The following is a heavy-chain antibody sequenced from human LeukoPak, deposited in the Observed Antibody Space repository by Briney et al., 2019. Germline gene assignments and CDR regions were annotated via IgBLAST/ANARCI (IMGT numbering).Heavy chain of an antibody. D-gene: IGHD3-3*01. CDR1: GFTFSSYW. CDR3: AREPLTIFGVVQYYFDY. CDR2: IKQDGSEK. J-gene: IGHJ4*02. V-gene: IGHV3-7*01. Sequence: GGSLRHSCAASGFTFSSYWMSWVRQAPGKGLEWVANIKQDGSEKYYVDSVKGRFTISRDNAKNSLYLQMNSLRAEDTAVYYCAREPLTIFGVVQYYFDYWGQGTLVTVSS.